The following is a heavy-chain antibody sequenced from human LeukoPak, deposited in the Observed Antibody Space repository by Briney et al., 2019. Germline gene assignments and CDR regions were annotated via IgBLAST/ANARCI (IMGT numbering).Heavy chain of an antibody. V-gene: IGHV4-34*01. CDR2: IDHSGST. Sequence: SETLSLTCAVYGGSFSGYYWSWIRQPPGKGLEWIGEIDHSGSTNYNPSLKSRVTISVDTSVNQFSLKLSSVTAADTAVYYCARGQYYYDSSGSRYFDYWGQGTLVTVSS. CDR1: GGSFSGYY. J-gene: IGHJ4*02. CDR3: ARGQYYYDSSGSRYFDY. D-gene: IGHD3-22*01.